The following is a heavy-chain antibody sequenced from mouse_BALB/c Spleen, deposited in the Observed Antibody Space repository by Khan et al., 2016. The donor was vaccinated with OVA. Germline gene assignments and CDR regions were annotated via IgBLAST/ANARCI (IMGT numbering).Heavy chain of an antibody. Sequence: QIQLVQSGGEVVRPGTSVKISCKASGYTFTNYWLGWVRQRPGHGLEWSGDIYPGGDFTNYNEQFKGKATLTVDTSSSTANMQLSSLTSEDSYVYFCARWATWYFDVWGAGTTVTVSS. V-gene: IGHV1-63*02. CDR1: GYTFTNYW. J-gene: IGHJ1*01. CDR3: ARWATWYFDV. D-gene: IGHD3-1*01. CDR2: IYPGGDFT.